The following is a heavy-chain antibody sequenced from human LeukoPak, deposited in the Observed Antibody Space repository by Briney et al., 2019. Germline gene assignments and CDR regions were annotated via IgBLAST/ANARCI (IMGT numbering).Heavy chain of an antibody. CDR2: ILGSGRSA. V-gene: IGHV3-23*01. D-gene: IGHD3-9*01. CDR3: SKWGDYDVLTGYYDSDF. J-gene: IGHJ4*02. CDR1: GFTFNNYA. Sequence: GGSLRLTCAASGFTFNNYAMSWVRQAPGKGLEWVSAILGSGRSAYYADSVKGRFTISRDNSKNSLFLQMNSLRVEDTALYYCSKWGDYDVLTGYYDSDFWGQGTLVTVSA.